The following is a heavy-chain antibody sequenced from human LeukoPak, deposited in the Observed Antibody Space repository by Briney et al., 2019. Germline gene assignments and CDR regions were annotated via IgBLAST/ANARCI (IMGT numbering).Heavy chain of an antibody. V-gene: IGHV3-21*01. CDR1: GFSFSNCS. D-gene: IGHD4-17*01. CDR2: ISSSSTYI. Sequence: TGGSLRLSCAASGFSFSNCSMNWVRQAPGKGLEWVSSISSSSTYIYYADSLEGRFTISRDNVRNSLYLQMNSLRAEDTAVYYCARAGDYGDYPLDYWGQGTLVTVSS. CDR3: ARAGDYGDYPLDY. J-gene: IGHJ4*02.